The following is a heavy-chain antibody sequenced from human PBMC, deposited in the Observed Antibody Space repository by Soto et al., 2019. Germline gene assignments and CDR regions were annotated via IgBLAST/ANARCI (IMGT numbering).Heavy chain of an antibody. V-gene: IGHV1-69*04. CDR1: GGTFSSYT. CDR2: IIPILGIA. CDR3: ARETTVPRRVLFERPYYSSYIDV. Sequence: SVKVCCKASGGTFSSYTISWVRQAPGQGLEWMGRIIPILGIANYAQKFQGRVTITADKSTSTAYMELSSLRSEDTAVYYCARETTVPRRVLFERPYYSSYIDVRSKRTTLPVS. D-gene: IGHD4-4*01. J-gene: IGHJ6*03.